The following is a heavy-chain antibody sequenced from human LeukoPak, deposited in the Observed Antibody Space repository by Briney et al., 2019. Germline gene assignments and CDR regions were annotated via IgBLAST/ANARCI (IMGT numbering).Heavy chain of an antibody. J-gene: IGHJ4*02. Sequence: PGGSLRLSCAASGFTFSSYSMNWVRQAPGKGLEWVSSISSSSSYIYYADSVKGRFTISRDNAKNSLCLQMNSLRAEDTAVYYCARVSYSSRGLDYWGQGTLVTVSS. CDR2: ISSSSSYI. D-gene: IGHD6-13*01. CDR3: ARVSYSSRGLDY. CDR1: GFTFSSYS. V-gene: IGHV3-21*01.